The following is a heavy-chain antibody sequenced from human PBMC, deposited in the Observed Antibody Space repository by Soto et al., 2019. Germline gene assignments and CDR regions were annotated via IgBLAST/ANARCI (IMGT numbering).Heavy chain of an antibody. D-gene: IGHD3-22*01. V-gene: IGHV3-15*07. CDR2: VKSKNDGGTT. Sequence: VHLVESGGGLVKPGGSLRLSCAASGFTFSNAWINWVRQAPGKGLEWVGRVKSKNDGGTTDFAAPVKGRFAISRDDSKNMEYLETNSLQTEDTAIYYCTTDSYITSIIVRFDYWGHGTLVTVSS. J-gene: IGHJ4*01. CDR1: GFTFSNAW. CDR3: TTDSYITSIIVRFDY.